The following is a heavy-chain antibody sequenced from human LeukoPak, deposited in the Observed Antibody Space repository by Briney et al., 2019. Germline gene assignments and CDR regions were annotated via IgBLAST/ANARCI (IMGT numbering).Heavy chain of an antibody. CDR3: ARVYCGGDCHAYYFDY. CDR1: GYTFTSYD. Sequence: ASVKVSCKASGYTFTSYDINWVRQATGQGLEWMGWMNPNSGNTGYAQKFQGRVTMTRNTSVSTAYMELSSLRSEDTAVYYCARVYCGGDCHAYYFDYWGQGTLVTVSS. V-gene: IGHV1-8*01. D-gene: IGHD2-21*02. CDR2: MNPNSGNT. J-gene: IGHJ4*02.